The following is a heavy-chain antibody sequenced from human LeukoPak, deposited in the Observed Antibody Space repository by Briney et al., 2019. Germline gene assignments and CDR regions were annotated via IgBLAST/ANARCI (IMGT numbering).Heavy chain of an antibody. CDR1: GFTFSSYS. D-gene: IGHD6-13*01. CDR2: ISSSSSYI. CDR3: AKYSSSWYGTLREAQDPYYMDV. J-gene: IGHJ6*03. Sequence: PGGSLRLSCAASGFTFSSYSMNWVRQAPGKGLEWVSSISSSSSYIYYADSVKGRFTISRDNAKNSLYLQMNSLRAEDTAVYYCAKYSSSWYGTLREAQDPYYMDVWGKGTTVTVSS. V-gene: IGHV3-21*01.